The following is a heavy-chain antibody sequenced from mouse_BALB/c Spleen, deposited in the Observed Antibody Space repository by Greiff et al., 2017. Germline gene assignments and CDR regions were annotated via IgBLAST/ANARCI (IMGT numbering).Heavy chain of an antibody. CDR1: GYTFTSYT. Sequence: QVQLQQSGAELARPGASVKMSCKASGYTFTSYTMHWVKQRPGQGLEWIGYINPSSGYTNYNQKFKDKATLTADKSSSTAYMQLSSLTSEDSAVYDCARSSFPYYGSSYGYFDVWGAGTTVTVSS. V-gene: IGHV1-4*01. CDR2: INPSSGYT. D-gene: IGHD1-1*01. CDR3: ARSSFPYYGSSYGYFDV. J-gene: IGHJ1*01.